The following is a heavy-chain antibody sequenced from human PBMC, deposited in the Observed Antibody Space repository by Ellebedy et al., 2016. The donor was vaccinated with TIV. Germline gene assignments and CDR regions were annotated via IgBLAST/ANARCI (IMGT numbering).Heavy chain of an antibody. Sequence: MPGGSLRLSCTVSGGSIAGHYWSWTRRPPGKGLEFNGYILVTGVTVYTPSLKSRVTISLDISKSQVSLKVTSVTAAETAVYYCARGWKDVWNWYDPWGQGTLVTVSS. V-gene: IGHV4-59*11. CDR3: ARGWKDVWNWYDP. CDR1: GGSIAGHY. J-gene: IGHJ5*02. D-gene: IGHD1-1*01. CDR2: ILVTGVT.